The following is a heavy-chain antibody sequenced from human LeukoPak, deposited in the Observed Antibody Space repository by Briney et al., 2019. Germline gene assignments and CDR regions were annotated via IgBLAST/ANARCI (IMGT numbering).Heavy chain of an antibody. CDR1: GYTFTGYY. Sequence: ASVTVSCKASGYTFTGYYMHWVRQAPGQGLEWMGWINPNSGGTNYAQTFQGRVTMTRDTSISTAYMELSRLTSDDTAVYYCARLLNTSITPWGQGTLVTVSS. V-gene: IGHV1-2*02. CDR2: INPNSGGT. J-gene: IGHJ5*02. CDR3: ARLLNTSITP. D-gene: IGHD5-18*01.